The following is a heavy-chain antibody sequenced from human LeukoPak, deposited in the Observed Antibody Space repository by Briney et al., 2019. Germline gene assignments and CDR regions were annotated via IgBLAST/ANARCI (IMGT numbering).Heavy chain of an antibody. V-gene: IGHV4-34*01. CDR3: ARGLRGVISNWFDP. CDR1: GGSFSGYY. Sequence: PSETLSLTCAVYGGSFSGYYWSWIRQPPGKGLEGIGEINHSGSTNYNPSLKRRVTISVDTSKNQFSLKLSSVTAADTAVYYCARGLRGVISNWFDPWGQGTLVTVSS. J-gene: IGHJ5*02. CDR2: INHSGST. D-gene: IGHD3-10*01.